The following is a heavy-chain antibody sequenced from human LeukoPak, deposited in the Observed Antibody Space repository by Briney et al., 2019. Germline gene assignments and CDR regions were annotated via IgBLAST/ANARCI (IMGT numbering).Heavy chain of an antibody. CDR3: ARLGFGGLLVMKNGAFDI. J-gene: IGHJ3*02. D-gene: IGHD3-16*02. CDR1: GGTFSSYA. Sequence: ASVKVSCKASGGTFSSYAISWVRQAPGQGLEWMGGIIPIFGTANYAQKFQGRVTITTDESTSTAYMELSSLRSEDTAVYYCARLGFGGLLVMKNGAFDIWGQGTMVTVSS. CDR2: IIPIFGTA. V-gene: IGHV1-69*05.